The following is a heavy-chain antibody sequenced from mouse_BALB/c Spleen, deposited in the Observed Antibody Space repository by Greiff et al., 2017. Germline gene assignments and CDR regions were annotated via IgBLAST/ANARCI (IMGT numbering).Heavy chain of an antibody. Sequence: QVQLKESGPGLVAPSQSLSITCTVSGFSLTSYGVHWVRQPPGKGLEWLGVIWAGGSTDYNSALKSRLSISKDNSKSQVFLKMNSLQTDDTARYYCAREDPKEYGNSFAYWGQGTLVTVSA. J-gene: IGHJ3*01. D-gene: IGHD2-10*02. V-gene: IGHV2-9*02. CDR3: AREDPKEYGNSFAY. CDR1: GFSLTSYG. CDR2: IWAGGST.